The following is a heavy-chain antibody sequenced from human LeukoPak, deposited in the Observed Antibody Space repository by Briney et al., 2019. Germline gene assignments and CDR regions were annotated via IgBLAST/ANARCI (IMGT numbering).Heavy chain of an antibody. J-gene: IGHJ5*02. CDR1: GGSISSYY. CDR2: IYYSGST. D-gene: IGHD6-13*01. Sequence: PSETLSLTCTVSGGSISSYYWSWIRQPPGKGLEWIGYIYYSGSTNYNPSLKSRVTISVDTSKNQFSLKLSSVTAADTAVYYCATTQTPIAAAGSGRFDPWGQGTLVTVSS. CDR3: ATTQTPIAAAGSGRFDP. V-gene: IGHV4-59*01.